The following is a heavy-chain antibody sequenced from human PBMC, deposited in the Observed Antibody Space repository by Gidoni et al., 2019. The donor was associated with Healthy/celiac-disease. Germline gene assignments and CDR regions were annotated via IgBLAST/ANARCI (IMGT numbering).Heavy chain of an antibody. CDR2: IYPGESDT. J-gene: IGHJ4*02. CDR1: GYSFTSYW. CDR3: ARQISGSYSARSYFDY. D-gene: IGHD1-26*01. Sequence: EVQLVQSGAEVKKPGESLKISCKGSGYSFTSYWIGWVRQLPGKGLEWMGIIYPGESDTRYSPSFQGQVTISADKSISTAYLQWSSLKASDTSMYYCARQISGSYSARSYFDYWGQGTLVTVSS. V-gene: IGHV5-51*01.